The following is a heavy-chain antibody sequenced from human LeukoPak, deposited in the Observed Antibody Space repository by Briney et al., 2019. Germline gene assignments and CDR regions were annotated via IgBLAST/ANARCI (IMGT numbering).Heavy chain of an antibody. Sequence: KSSETLSLTCTVSGGSISSSSYYWGWIRQPPGKGLEWIGSIYYSGSTYYNPSLKSRVTISVDTSKNQFSLKLSSVTAADTAVYYCARHGFAIDYWGQGTLVTVSS. V-gene: IGHV4-39*01. CDR3: ARHGFAIDY. CDR1: GGSISSSSYY. J-gene: IGHJ4*02. D-gene: IGHD3-16*01. CDR2: IYYSGST.